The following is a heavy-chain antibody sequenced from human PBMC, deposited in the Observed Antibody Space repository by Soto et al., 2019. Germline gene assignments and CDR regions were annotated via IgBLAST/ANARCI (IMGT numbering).Heavy chain of an antibody. V-gene: IGHV4-34*01. CDR1: GGSFSGYY. CDR3: ANTIRNYDYYYYGMDV. Sequence: SETLSLTCAVYGGSFSGYYWSWIRQPPGKGLEWIGEINHSGSTNYNPSLKSRVTISVDTSKNQFSLKLSSVTAADTAVYYCANTIRNYDYYYYGMDVWGQGNTVT. D-gene: IGHD4-4*01. CDR2: INHSGST. J-gene: IGHJ6*02.